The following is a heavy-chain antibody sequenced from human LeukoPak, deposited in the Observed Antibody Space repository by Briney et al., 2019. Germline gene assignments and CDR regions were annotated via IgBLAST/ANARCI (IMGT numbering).Heavy chain of an antibody. CDR2: ISSSSSYI. CDR3: ARDKWEPRYAFDI. CDR1: GFTFSSYE. J-gene: IGHJ3*02. Sequence: GGSLRLSCAASGFTFSSYEMNWVRQAPGKGLEWVSSISSSSSYIYYADSVKGRFTISRDNAKNSPYLQMNSLRTEETGVYYCARDKWEPRYAFDIWGQGTMVTVSS. V-gene: IGHV3-21*01. D-gene: IGHD1-26*01.